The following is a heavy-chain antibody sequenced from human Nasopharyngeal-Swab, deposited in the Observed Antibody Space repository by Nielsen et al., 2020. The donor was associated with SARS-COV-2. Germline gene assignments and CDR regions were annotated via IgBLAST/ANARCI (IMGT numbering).Heavy chain of an antibody. CDR3: ARAGYTSSWYVGIWFDP. Sequence: ASVKVSCKPSGYTFTSYYIHWVRQPPGQGLEWMGVINPADGGTTYAQKFQDRVTLTRDTSTTTVYMQLSNLRPEDTAVYFCARAGYTSSWYVGIWFDPWGQGTQVTVSS. V-gene: IGHV1-46*01. J-gene: IGHJ5*02. D-gene: IGHD6-13*01. CDR1: GYTFTSYY. CDR2: INPADGGT.